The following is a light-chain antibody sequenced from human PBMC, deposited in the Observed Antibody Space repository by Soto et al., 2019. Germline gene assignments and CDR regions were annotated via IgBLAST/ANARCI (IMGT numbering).Light chain of an antibody. CDR1: SSSIGAGYD. V-gene: IGLV1-40*01. Sequence: QSVLTQPPSVSGAPGQMVTISCTGSSSSIGAGYDVHWYQQLPGTAPKLLIYGNSNRPSGVPDRSSGSRSGTSASLAITGLQAEDEADYYCQSYDSSLSGYVFGTGTKVTVL. CDR3: QSYDSSLSGYV. CDR2: GNS. J-gene: IGLJ1*01.